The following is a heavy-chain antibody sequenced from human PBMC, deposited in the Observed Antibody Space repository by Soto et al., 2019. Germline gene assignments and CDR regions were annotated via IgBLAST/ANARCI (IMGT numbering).Heavy chain of an antibody. D-gene: IGHD2-15*01. J-gene: IGHJ5*02. Sequence: QVQLVQSGAEVKKPGASVKVSCKASGYTFTSYDISWVRQAPGQGLEWMGWISTYNGNTNYAQMLQGRVTMTTDTSMSTAYMELRSLRSDDTAVYYCARGFRVAATRWWFDPWGQGTLVTVSS. CDR3: ARGFRVAATRWWFDP. V-gene: IGHV1-18*01. CDR2: ISTYNGNT. CDR1: GYTFTSYD.